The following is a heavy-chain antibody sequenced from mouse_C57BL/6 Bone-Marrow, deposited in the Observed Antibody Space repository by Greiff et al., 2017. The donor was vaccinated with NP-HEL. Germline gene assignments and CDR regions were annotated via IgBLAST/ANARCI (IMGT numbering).Heavy chain of an antibody. CDR2: ISTGGGST. V-gene: IGHV5-12*01. D-gene: IGHD2-4*01. CDR1: GFTFSDYY. J-gene: IGHJ3*01. Sequence: EVQLVESGGGLVQPGGSLKLSCAASGFTFSDYYMYWVRQTPEKRLEWVAYISTGGGSTYYPDTVKGRFTIARDNAKNTLYLQLSRLKSEDTAMYYCARRNYDWFADWGKGTLVTVAA. CDR3: ARRNYDWFAD.